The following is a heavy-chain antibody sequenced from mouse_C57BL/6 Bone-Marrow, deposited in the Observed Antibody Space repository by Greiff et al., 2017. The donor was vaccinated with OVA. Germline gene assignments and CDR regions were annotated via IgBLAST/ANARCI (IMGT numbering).Heavy chain of an antibody. J-gene: IGHJ1*03. V-gene: IGHV1-55*01. CDR2: IYPGSGST. CDR1: GYTFTSYW. Sequence: VKLKQPGAELVKPGASVKMSCKASGYTFTSYWITWVKQRPGQGLEWIGDIYPGSGSTNYNEKFKSKATLTVDTSSSTAYMQLSSLTSEDSAVYYCARRYYGSSWYFDVWGTGTTVTVSS. CDR3: ARRYYGSSWYFDV. D-gene: IGHD1-1*01.